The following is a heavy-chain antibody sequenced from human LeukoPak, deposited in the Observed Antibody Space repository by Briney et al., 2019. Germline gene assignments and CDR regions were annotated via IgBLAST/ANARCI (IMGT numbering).Heavy chain of an antibody. CDR2: INHTGNT. Sequence: SETLSLTCAVDGGSFSGFYWSWIRQTPGKGLEWIGEINHTGNTNYNPSLTDYNPSLKSRVTISVDSSRNQLSLKVTSITAADTGVYYCARVRHDTLQYDYYMDVWGKGTAVTVSS. V-gene: IGHV4-34*01. CDR3: ARVRHDTLQYDYYMDV. J-gene: IGHJ6*03. CDR1: GGSFSGFY.